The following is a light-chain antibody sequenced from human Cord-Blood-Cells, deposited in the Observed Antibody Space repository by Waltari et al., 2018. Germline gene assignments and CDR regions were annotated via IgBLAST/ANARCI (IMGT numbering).Light chain of an antibody. Sequence: DIVMTQSPDSLAVSLGERATINCKSSQSVLYSSNNKNYFAWYQQKPGQPPKLLIYWASTRESGVPDRFSGSGSGTDLTLTISSLQAEDVAVYYCQQYYSTLITFGQGTRLEIK. J-gene: IGKJ5*01. V-gene: IGKV4-1*01. CDR3: QQYYSTLIT. CDR1: QSVLYSSNNKNY. CDR2: WAS.